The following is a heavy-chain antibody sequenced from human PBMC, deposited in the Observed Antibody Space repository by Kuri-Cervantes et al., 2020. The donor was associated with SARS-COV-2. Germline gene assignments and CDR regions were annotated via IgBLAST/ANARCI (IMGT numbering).Heavy chain of an antibody. D-gene: IGHD3-3*01. CDR3: ARASSHYYDFWSGSYDAFDI. J-gene: IGHJ3*02. CDR1: GYAFTGYY. Sequence: ASVKASCKASGYAFTGYYMHWVRQAPGQGLEWMGWINPNSGGTNYAQKFQGRVTITRNTSISTAYMELSSLRSEDMAVYYCARASSHYYDFWSGSYDAFDIWGQGTMVTVSS. CDR2: INPNSGGT. V-gene: IGHV1-2*02.